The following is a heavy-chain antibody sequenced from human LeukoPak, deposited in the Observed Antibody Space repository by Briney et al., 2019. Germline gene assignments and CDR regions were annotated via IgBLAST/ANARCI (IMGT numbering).Heavy chain of an antibody. J-gene: IGHJ6*02. CDR2: ISWNSGSI. Sequence: PGGSLRLSCAASGFTFDDYAVHWVRQAPGKGLEWVSGISWNSGSIGYADSVKGRFTISRDNAKNSLYLQMNSLRAEDTALYYCAKDIGLHGMDVWGQGTTVTVSS. D-gene: IGHD3-10*01. CDR1: GFTFDDYA. CDR3: AKDIGLHGMDV. V-gene: IGHV3-9*01.